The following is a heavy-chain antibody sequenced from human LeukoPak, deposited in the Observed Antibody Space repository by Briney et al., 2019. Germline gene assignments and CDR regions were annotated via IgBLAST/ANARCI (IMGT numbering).Heavy chain of an antibody. D-gene: IGHD4-17*01. CDR3: ARAPYGDYAGRPAYYFDC. CDR2: IIPIFGTA. V-gene: IGHV1-69*05. Sequence: ASVKVSCKASGGTFSSYAISWVRQAPGQGLEWMGGIIPIFGTANYAQKFQGRVTITTDESTSTAYMELSSLRSEDTAVYYCARAPYGDYAGRPAYYFDCWGQGTLVTVSS. CDR1: GGTFSSYA. J-gene: IGHJ4*02.